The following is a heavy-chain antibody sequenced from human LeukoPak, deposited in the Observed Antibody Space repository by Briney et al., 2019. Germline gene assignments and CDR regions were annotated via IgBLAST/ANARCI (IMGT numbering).Heavy chain of an antibody. CDR3: ARTADYFGSGTYLFYFDY. J-gene: IGHJ4*02. CDR2: IYYSGST. CDR1: GGSISSYY. V-gene: IGHV4-59*01. Sequence: SETLSLTCTVSGGSISSYYWSWIRQPPGKGLEWIGYIYYSGSTNYNPSLKSRVTISVDTSQNQFSLKLSSVTAADTAVYYCARTADYFGSGTYLFYFDYWGQGALVTVSS. D-gene: IGHD3-10*01.